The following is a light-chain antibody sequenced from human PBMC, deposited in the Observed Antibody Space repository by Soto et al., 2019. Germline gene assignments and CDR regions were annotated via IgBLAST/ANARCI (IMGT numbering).Light chain of an antibody. J-gene: IGLJ3*02. CDR2: GNN. CDR3: QSYDNSLSAAV. V-gene: IGLV1-40*01. CDR1: SSNLGAGYD. Sequence: QSVLTQPPSVSGAPGQRVTISCTGSSSNLGAGYDVHWYKQLPGTAPKLLIYGNNYRPSGVPDRFSGSKSGTSASLAITGLQAEDEADYYCQSYDNSLSAAVFGGGTKLTVL.